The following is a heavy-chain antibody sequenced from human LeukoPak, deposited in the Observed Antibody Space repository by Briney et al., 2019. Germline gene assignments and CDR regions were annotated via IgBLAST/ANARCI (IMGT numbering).Heavy chain of an antibody. CDR2: IIPIFGTT. CDR3: ARIVGIASRGYFDY. Sequence: SVKVSCKASGGTLSRYAISWVRQAPGQGPEWMGGIIPIFGTTNYAQKFQGRVTITADESTSTAYMELSSLRSEDTAVYCCARIVGIASRGYFDYWGQGTLVTVSS. D-gene: IGHD3-10*01. J-gene: IGHJ4*02. CDR1: GGTLSRYA. V-gene: IGHV1-69*13.